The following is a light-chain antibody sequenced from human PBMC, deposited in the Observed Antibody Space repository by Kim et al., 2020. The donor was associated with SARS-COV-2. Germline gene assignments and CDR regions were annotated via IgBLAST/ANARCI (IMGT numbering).Light chain of an antibody. CDR2: GKN. V-gene: IGLV3-19*01. J-gene: IGLJ1*01. Sequence: ALGQTVRITCQRDSLRSYYASWYQQKPGQAPVLVIYGKNNRPSGIPERFSGSSSGNTASLTITGAQAEDEADYYCNSRDSSGNHYVFGTGTKVTVL. CDR1: SLRSYY. CDR3: NSRDSSGNHYV.